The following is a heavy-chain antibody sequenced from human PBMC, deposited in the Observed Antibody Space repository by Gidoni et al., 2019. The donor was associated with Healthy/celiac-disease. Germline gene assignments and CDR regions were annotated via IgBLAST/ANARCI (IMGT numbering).Heavy chain of an antibody. CDR1: GYTFTGYY. J-gene: IGHJ4*02. CDR2: INPNSDGT. D-gene: IGHD5-12*01. V-gene: IGHV1-2*02. CDR3: ARARRDGYNY. Sequence: QVQLVQSGAEVKKPGASVKVSCKASGYTFTGYYMHWVRQAPGQGLEWMGWINPNSDGTNYAQKFQGRVTMPRDTSISTAYMELSRLRSDDTAVYYCARARRDGYNYWGQGTLVTVSS.